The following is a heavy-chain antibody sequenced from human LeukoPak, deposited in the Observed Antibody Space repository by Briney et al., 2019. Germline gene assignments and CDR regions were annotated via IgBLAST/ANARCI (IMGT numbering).Heavy chain of an antibody. CDR2: INSDGSST. Sequence: GGSLRLSCAASGFTFSSYWMHWVRQAPGKGLVWVSRINSDGSSTSYADSVKGRFTISRDNAKNTLYLQMNSLRAEDTAVYYCARVCVETTVTTSGDYFDYRGQGTLVTVSS. V-gene: IGHV3-74*01. CDR3: ARVCVETTVTTSGDYFDY. D-gene: IGHD4-17*01. J-gene: IGHJ4*02. CDR1: GFTFSSYW.